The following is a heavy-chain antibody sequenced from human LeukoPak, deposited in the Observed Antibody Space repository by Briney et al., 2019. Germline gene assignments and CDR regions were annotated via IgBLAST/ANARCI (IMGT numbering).Heavy chain of an antibody. CDR3: ATFTSFHCSGGSCYPGVAFDI. V-gene: IGHV4-59*08. D-gene: IGHD2-15*01. CDR1: GGSISSYY. CDR2: IYYSGST. J-gene: IGHJ3*02. Sequence: SETLSLTCTVSGGSISSYYWSWIRQPPGKGLEWIGYIYYSGSTNYNPSLKSRVTISVDTSKNQFSLKLSSVAAADTAVYYCATFTSFHCSGGSCYPGVAFDIWGQGTMVTVSS.